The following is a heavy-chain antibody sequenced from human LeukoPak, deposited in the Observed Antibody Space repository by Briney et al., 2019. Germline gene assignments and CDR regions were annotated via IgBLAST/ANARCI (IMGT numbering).Heavy chain of an antibody. V-gene: IGHV3-13*01. Sequence: GSLRPSCAASGSTFSSYDMRWVRQATGKGLEWVSAIGTAGDTYYPGSVRGRFTISRENAKNSLYLQMNSLRAGDTAVYYCARYGEDGMDVWGQGTTVTVSS. J-gene: IGHJ6*02. CDR3: ARYGEDGMDV. CDR2: IGTAGDT. CDR1: GSTFSSYD. D-gene: IGHD3-10*01.